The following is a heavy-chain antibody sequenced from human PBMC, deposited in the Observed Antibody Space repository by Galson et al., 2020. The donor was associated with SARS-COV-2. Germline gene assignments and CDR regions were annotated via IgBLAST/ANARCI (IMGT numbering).Heavy chain of an antibody. CDR1: GGTFSSHA. J-gene: IGHJ4*02. D-gene: IGHD6-19*01. CDR3: ARDSSGWYYFDC. Sequence: ASVTVSCKASGGTFSSHAISWVRQPPGQGLEWMGGIIPMFGTANYAQKFQGRVTITTDESTSTAYMELNSLRSEDTAVYYCARDSSGWYYFDCWGQGTLVTVSS. CDR2: IIPMFGTA. V-gene: IGHV1-69*05.